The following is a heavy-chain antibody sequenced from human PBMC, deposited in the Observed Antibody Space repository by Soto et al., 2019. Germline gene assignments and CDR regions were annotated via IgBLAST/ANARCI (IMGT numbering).Heavy chain of an antibody. V-gene: IGHV5-10-1*01. Sequence: GESLKISCQGSGYSFTYFWISWVRPMPGKGLEWMGRIDPGDSNTIYSPSFQGHVTISVDKSSSTSYLQWGSLKASDTAIYYCAKQGGYYYYGMDAWGQGTTVTVSS. D-gene: IGHD3-16*01. CDR1: GYSFTYFW. CDR2: IDPGDSNT. CDR3: AKQGGYYYYGMDA. J-gene: IGHJ6*02.